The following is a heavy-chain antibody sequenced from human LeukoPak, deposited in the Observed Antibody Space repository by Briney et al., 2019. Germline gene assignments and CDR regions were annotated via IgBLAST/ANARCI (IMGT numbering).Heavy chain of an antibody. J-gene: IGHJ4*02. CDR2: IKQDGSEK. CDR3: ARVRYDILTGYPFDY. Sequence: GGSLRLSCAASGFTFSSYWMNWVRQGPGKGLEWVANIKQDGSEKYYVDSVKGRFTISRDNAKNSLYLQMNSLRAEDTAVYYCARVRYDILTGYPFDYWGQGTLVTVSS. CDR1: GFTFSSYW. V-gene: IGHV3-7*03. D-gene: IGHD3-9*01.